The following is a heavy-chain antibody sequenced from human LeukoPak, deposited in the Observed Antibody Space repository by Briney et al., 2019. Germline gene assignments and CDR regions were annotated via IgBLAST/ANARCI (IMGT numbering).Heavy chain of an antibody. J-gene: IGHJ4*02. D-gene: IGHD4-17*01. CDR1: GYTFTHYY. CDR2: INPNSGAT. Sequence: ASVKVPCKGSGYTFTHYYMLWVRQAPGQALEWMAKINPNSGATAYAERFQGRDTLTSDTSISTMYMELRTLTSGDTAVYYCARPSDYGDYIDYWGQGTPVTVSS. V-gene: IGHV1-2*02. CDR3: ARPSDYGDYIDY.